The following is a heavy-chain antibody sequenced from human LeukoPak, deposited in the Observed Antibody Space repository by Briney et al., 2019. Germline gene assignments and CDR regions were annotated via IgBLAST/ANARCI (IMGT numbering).Heavy chain of an antibody. V-gene: IGHV1-2*02. D-gene: IGHD3-22*01. CDR3: ARGREWYYDSSTYRLFDY. J-gene: IGHJ4*02. CDR1: GYTFTGYY. CDR2: LNPNSGGA. Sequence: GASVKVSCKASGYTFTGYYMHWVRQAPGQGLEWLGWLNPNSGGASYPQKFQGRVTMTRDTSTSTAYMELSSLRSDDTAMYYCARGREWYYDSSTYRLFDYWGQGTLVTVSS.